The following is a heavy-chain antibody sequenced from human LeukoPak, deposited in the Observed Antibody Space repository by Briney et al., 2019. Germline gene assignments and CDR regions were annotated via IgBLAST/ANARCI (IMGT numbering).Heavy chain of an antibody. D-gene: IGHD4-23*01. J-gene: IGHJ4*02. CDR2: IKSRISGATT. V-gene: IGHV3-15*01. CDR3: TSDLPGGYSNYFDD. Sequence: PGGSLRLSCAASGFTFTNAWMSWVRQAPGKGLEWVGRIKSRISGATTDYAAPVKGRFTISRDDSKNTLHLQMDSLRTEDTAVYYCTSDLPGGYSNYFDDWGQGTLVTVSS. CDR1: GFTFTNAW.